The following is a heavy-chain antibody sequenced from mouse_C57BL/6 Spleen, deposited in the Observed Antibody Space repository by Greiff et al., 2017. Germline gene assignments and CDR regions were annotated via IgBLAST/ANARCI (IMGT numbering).Heavy chain of an antibody. J-gene: IGHJ4*01. CDR1: GYTFTNYW. CDR3: ARGGDYVRRYAMDY. CDR2: IYPGGGYT. Sequence: QVQLQQSGAELVRPGTSVKMSCKASGYTFTNYWIGWAKQRPGHGLEWIGDIYPGGGYTNYNEKFKGKATLTADKSSSTAYMQFSSLTSEDSAIYYCARGGDYVRRYAMDYWGQGTSVTVSS. V-gene: IGHV1-63*01. D-gene: IGHD2-4*01.